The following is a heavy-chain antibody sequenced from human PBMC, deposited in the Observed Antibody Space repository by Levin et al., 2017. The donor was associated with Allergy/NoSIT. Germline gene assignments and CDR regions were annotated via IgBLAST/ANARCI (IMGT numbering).Heavy chain of an antibody. CDR1: GFTFDDYT. CDR3: AKEKDRLFHE. CDR2: ITWDGGST. V-gene: IGHV3-43*01. J-gene: IGHJ4*02. Sequence: GGSLRLSCAASGFTFDDYTMHWVRQAPGKGLEWVSLITWDGGSTFYADSVKGRFTISRDNRKNSLYLQMNRLRTEDTAIYYCAKEKDRLFHEWGLGTLITVSS.